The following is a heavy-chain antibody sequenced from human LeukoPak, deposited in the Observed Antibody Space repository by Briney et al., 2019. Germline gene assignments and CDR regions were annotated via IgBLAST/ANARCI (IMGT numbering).Heavy chain of an antibody. CDR3: ARGLGYCSGGSCYSGPYFDY. Sequence: SETLSLTCTVSGGSISSSSYYWGWIRQPPGKGLEWIGSIYYSGSTNYNPSLKSRVTISIDTSKNQFSLKLSSVTAADTAVYYCARGLGYCSGGSCYSGPYFDYWGQGTLVTVSS. D-gene: IGHD2-15*01. CDR1: GGSISSSSYY. CDR2: IYYSGST. J-gene: IGHJ4*02. V-gene: IGHV4-39*07.